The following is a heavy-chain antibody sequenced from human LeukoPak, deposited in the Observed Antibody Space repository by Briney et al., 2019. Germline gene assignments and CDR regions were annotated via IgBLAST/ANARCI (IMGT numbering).Heavy chain of an antibody. V-gene: IGHV3-30*18. CDR3: AKDRSGDSYGDFDY. CDR2: ISYDGSNK. J-gene: IGHJ4*02. CDR1: GFTFSSYD. D-gene: IGHD5-18*01. Sequence: GRSLRLSCAASGFTFSSYDMHWVRQAPGKGLEWVAVISYDGSNKYYADSVKGRFTISRDNSKNTLYLQMNSLRAEDTAVYYCAKDRSGDSYGDFDYWGQGTLVTVSS.